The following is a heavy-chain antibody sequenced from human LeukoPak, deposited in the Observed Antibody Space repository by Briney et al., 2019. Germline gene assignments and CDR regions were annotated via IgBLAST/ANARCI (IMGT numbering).Heavy chain of an antibody. V-gene: IGHV3-7*01. Sequence: GGSLRLSCVASGFTFGKYWMSWVRQAPGKGLEWVANIKQDGSEKYYVDSVKGRFTISRDNAKNSLYLQMNSLRAEDTAVYYCARSVKYSSSFFDYWGQGTLVTVSS. CDR2: IKQDGSEK. D-gene: IGHD6-13*01. CDR1: GFTFGKYW. J-gene: IGHJ4*02. CDR3: ARSVKYSSSFFDY.